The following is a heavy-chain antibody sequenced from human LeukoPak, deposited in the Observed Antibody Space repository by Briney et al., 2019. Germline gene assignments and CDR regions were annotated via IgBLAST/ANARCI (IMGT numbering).Heavy chain of an antibody. V-gene: IGHV4-4*09. Sequence: SETLSLTCTVSGGSISSYYWSWIRQPPGKGLEWIGYIYTSGSTNYNPSLKSRVTMSRDTSKNQFSLKLSSVTAADTAVYYCARHRIYYYYYYMDVWGKGTTVTVSS. CDR1: GGSISSYY. J-gene: IGHJ6*03. CDR2: IYTSGST. CDR3: ARHRIYYYYYYMDV.